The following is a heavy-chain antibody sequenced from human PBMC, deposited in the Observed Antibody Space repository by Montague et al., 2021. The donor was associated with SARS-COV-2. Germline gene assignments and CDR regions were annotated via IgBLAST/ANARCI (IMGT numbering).Heavy chain of an antibody. Sequence: TLSLTCTVSGGSISSGGYYWSWSPPEAGKGLDWIGNNYYSESTNYTPTLRSRVTISVDTSKNQFTLKLGSVTAADTAVYYCARAPRNLFAVVLNFDYWGHGTMVTVSS. V-gene: IGHV4-31*03. D-gene: IGHD3-3*01. CDR3: ARAPRNLFAVVLNFDY. J-gene: IGHJ4*03. CDR1: GGSISSGGYY. CDR2: NYYSEST.